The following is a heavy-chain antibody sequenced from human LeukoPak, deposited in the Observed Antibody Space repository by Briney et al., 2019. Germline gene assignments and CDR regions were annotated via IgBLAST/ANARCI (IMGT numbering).Heavy chain of an antibody. CDR2: ISGSGGST. V-gene: IGHV3-23*01. CDR1: GFTFSNAW. CDR3: AKDPGLPSSGYFDY. J-gene: IGHJ4*02. Sequence: PGGSLRLSCAASGFTFSNAWMSWVRQAPGKGLEWVSAISGSGGSTYYADSVKGRFTISRDNSKNTLYLQMNSLRAEDTAVYYCAKDPGLPSSGYFDYWGQGTLVTVSS.